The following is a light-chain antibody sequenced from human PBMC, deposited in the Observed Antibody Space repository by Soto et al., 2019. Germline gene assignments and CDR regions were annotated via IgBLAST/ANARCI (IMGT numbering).Light chain of an antibody. CDR2: AAS. CDR3: QQSYSTPW. J-gene: IGKJ2*01. V-gene: IGKV1-39*01. Sequence: DIQMTQSPSSLPASVGDRVTITCRASEPISNYLNWYHQRPGTAPKLLIYAASNLQSGVPSRFSGIGSGTDFTLTISSLQPEDFGTYYCQQSYSTPWFGQGTKLEIK. CDR1: EPISNY.